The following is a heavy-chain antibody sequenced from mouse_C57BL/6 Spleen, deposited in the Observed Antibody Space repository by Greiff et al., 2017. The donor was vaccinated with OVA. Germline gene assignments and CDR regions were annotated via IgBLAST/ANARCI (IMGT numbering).Heavy chain of an antibody. CDR2: INPYNGDT. V-gene: IGHV1-20*01. J-gene: IGHJ3*01. CDR3: ANDDSFAY. D-gene: IGHD2-4*01. CDR1: GYSFTGYF. Sequence: VQLQQSGPELVKPGDSVKISCKASGYSFTGYFMNWVMQSHGKSLEWIGRINPYNGDTFYNQKFKGNATLTVDKSSSTAHMELRILTSEDSAVYYCANDDSFAYWGQGTLVTVSA.